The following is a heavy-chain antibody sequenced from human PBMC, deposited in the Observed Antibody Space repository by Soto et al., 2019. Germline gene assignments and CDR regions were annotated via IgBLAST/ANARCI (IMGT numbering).Heavy chain of an antibody. J-gene: IGHJ4*02. D-gene: IGHD3-10*01. CDR1: SGSFSGYY. V-gene: IGHV4-34*01. Sequence: SETLSLTCAVYSGSFSGYYWSWIRQPPGKGLEWIGEINHSGSTNYNPSLKSRVTISVDTSKNQFSLKLSSVTAADTAVYYCARGYYYGSGSYYPYYFDYWGQGTLVTVSS. CDR3: ARGYYYGSGSYYPYYFDY. CDR2: INHSGST.